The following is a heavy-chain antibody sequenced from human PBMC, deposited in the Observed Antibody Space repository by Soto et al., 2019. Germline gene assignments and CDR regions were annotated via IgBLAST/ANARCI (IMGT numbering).Heavy chain of an antibody. CDR2: IVVGSGNT. D-gene: IGHD3-3*01. V-gene: IGHV1-58*01. CDR3: AAVVPSYYDFWSGRPDRIYYYGMDF. Sequence: SVKVSCKASGFTFTSSAVQWVRQARGQRLEWIGWIVVGSGNTNYAQKFQERVTITRDMSTSTAYMELSSLRSEDTAVYYCAAVVPSYYDFWSGRPDRIYYYGMDFWGQGTTVTVSS. CDR1: GFTFTSSA. J-gene: IGHJ6*02.